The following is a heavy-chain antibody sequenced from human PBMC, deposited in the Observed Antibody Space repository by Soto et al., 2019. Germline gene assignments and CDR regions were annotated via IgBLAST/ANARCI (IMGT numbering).Heavy chain of an antibody. Sequence: SCTLSLTYSVSGGSISSYYWSCILQPPGTGLEWIGYIYYSGSTNYNPSLKSRVTISVDTSKNQFSLKLSAVAAAATAVYYCARDSYYDVWIGYYHWFDPCGQGTLVTSPQ. J-gene: IGHJ5*02. D-gene: IGHD3-3*01. CDR2: IYYSGST. CDR1: GGSISSYY. CDR3: ARDSYYDVWIGYYHWFDP. V-gene: IGHV4-59*01.